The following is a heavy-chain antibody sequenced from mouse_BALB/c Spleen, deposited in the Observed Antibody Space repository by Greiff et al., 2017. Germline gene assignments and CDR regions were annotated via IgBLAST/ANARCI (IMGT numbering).Heavy chain of an antibody. V-gene: IGHV1-15*01. CDR1: GYTFTDYE. Sequence: VQLQESGAELVRPGASVTLSCKASGYTFTDYEMHWVKQTPVHGLEWIGAIDPETGGTAYNQKFKGKATLTADKSSSTAYMELRSLTSEDSAVYYCTRGNYRYAMDYWGQGTSVTVSS. CDR3: TRGNYRYAMDY. J-gene: IGHJ4*01. CDR2: IDPETGGT. D-gene: IGHD2-14*01.